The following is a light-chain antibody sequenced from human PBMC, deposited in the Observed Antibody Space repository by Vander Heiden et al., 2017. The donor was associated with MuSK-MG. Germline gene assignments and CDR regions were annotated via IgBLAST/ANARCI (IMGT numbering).Light chain of an antibody. CDR2: GAS. J-gene: IGKJ1*01. Sequence: EIVMTQSPATLSVSPGERATLSCRASQSVSSNLAWYQQKPVQAPRLLIYGASTRATGIPARFSGSGSGTEFTLTISSLQSEDFAVYYCQQYNNWPPGTFGQGTKVEIK. CDR1: QSVSSN. V-gene: IGKV3-15*01. CDR3: QQYNNWPPGT.